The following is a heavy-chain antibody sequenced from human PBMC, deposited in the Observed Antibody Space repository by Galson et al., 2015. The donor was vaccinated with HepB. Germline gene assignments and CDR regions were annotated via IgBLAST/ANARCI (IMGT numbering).Heavy chain of an antibody. CDR1: GFTFSAHS. CDR2: LSISGGNT. D-gene: IGHD4-17*01. CDR3: TKGGDYGDPLTY. J-gene: IGHJ4*02. V-gene: IGHV3-23*01. Sequence: SLRLSCAASGFTFSAHSMGWVRQAPGKGLEWVSALSISGGNTYYADSVKGRFTISRDNSKNTLFLQMNSLRAEDTAVYYCTKGGDYGDPLTYWGQGTLVTVPS.